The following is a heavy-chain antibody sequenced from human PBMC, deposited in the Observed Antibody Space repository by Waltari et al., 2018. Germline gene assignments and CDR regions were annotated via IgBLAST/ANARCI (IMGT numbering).Heavy chain of an antibody. CDR3: ARVGYSSSRVGY. CDR1: GYSISSGYY. CDR2: IYHSGST. Sequence: QVQLQESGPGLVKPSETLSLTCAVSGYSISSGYYWGWIRQPPGKGLEWIGSIYHSGSTYYNPSLKSRFTISVDTSKNQFSLKLSSVTAADTAVYYCARVGYSSSRVGYWGQGTLVTISS. V-gene: IGHV4-38-2*01. D-gene: IGHD6-13*01. J-gene: IGHJ4*02.